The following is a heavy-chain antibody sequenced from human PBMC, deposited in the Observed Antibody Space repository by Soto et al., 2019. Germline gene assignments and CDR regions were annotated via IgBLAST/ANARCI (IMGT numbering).Heavy chain of an antibody. CDR1: GGSFSSYA. D-gene: IGHD3-10*01. V-gene: IGHV1-69*13. Sequence: VKVSYKASGGSFSSYAISWVRQAPGQGLEWMGGIIPIFGTANYAQKFQGRVTITADESTSKAYMELSSLRSEDTAVYYCARDITMVRGVISWGQGTLVTVSS. CDR3: ARDITMVRGVIS. J-gene: IGHJ4*02. CDR2: IIPIFGTA.